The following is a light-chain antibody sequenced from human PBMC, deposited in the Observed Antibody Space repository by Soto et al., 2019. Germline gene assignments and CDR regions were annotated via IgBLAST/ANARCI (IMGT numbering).Light chain of an antibody. J-gene: IGKJ2*01. V-gene: IGKV1-39*01. CDR2: AAS. CDR1: QSISSY. CDR3: QQSYSTPPS. Sequence: DIQMTQSPSSLSASVGDRVTITCRASQSISSYLNWYQQKPGKAPKLLIYAASSLQSGVPSRFSGSGSGTDFALTISILQPEDVATYYGQQSYSTPPSFGQWTKLEIK.